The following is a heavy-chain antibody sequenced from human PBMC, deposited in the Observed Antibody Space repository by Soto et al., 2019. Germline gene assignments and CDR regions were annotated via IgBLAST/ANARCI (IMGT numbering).Heavy chain of an antibody. J-gene: IGHJ4*02. D-gene: IGHD1-1*01. V-gene: IGHV3-33*01. Sequence: QVHLVESGGGVAQPGRSLRLSCAASGSIFTGYGMHWVRQAPGKGLEWVAVIWFDGSNKYYADSVKGRFTISRDNSKNMLYLQMNSLRVDATAVNYCVRDGIGGTTFRGNLDYWGQGTLVTVSS. CDR2: IWFDGSNK. CDR1: GSIFTGYG. CDR3: VRDGIGGTTFRGNLDY.